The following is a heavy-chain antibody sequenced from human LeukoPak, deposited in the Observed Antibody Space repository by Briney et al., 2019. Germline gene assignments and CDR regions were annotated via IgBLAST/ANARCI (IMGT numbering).Heavy chain of an antibody. CDR3: ARAPARDFWIGYYIDL. CDR1: GFTFSGYW. Sequence: PGGSLRLSCAVSGFTFSGYWMSWVRQAPGKGLEWVANIKQDGSEKYYVDSVKGRFTISRDNAKNSLYLQMDSLRVEDTAVYYCARAPARDFWIGYYIDLWGQGTLVTVSS. V-gene: IGHV3-7*01. D-gene: IGHD3-3*01. CDR2: IKQDGSEK. J-gene: IGHJ5*02.